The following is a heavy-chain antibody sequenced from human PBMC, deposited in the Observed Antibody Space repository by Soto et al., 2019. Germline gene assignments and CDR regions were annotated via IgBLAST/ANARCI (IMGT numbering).Heavy chain of an antibody. CDR2: TYYRSKWYN. CDR3: AREYCSGGSCYPAGLDAFDI. D-gene: IGHD2-15*01. CDR1: GDSVSSNSAA. V-gene: IGHV6-1*01. J-gene: IGHJ3*02. Sequence: SRTLSLTCAIPGDSVSSNSAAWNWIRQSPSRGLEWLGRTYYRSKWYNDYAVSVKSRITINPDTSKNQFSLQLNSVTPEDTAVYYCAREYCSGGSCYPAGLDAFDIWGQGTMGTVSS.